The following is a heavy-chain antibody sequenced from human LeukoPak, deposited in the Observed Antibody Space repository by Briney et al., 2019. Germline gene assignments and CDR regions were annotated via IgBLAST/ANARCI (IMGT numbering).Heavy chain of an antibody. D-gene: IGHD6-6*01. V-gene: IGHV4-4*09. CDR2: IHASGPT. Sequence: PWETLSLTCPVFGGPISPYYWSWIRRPPGKGLEGIAYIHASGPTNYNPSLKSRITISVDTSKNQFSLKLSSVTAADTAVYYCARHDAGIAARPFDSWGQGTLVTVSS. CDR1: GGPISPYY. J-gene: IGHJ4*02. CDR3: ARHDAGIAARPFDS.